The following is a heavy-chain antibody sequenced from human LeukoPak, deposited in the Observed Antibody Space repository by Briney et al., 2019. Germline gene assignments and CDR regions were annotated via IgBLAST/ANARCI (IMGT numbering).Heavy chain of an antibody. CDR2: IGGSGGSK. J-gene: IGHJ4*02. CDR1: GLTFSSYA. Sequence: GGSLRLSCAASGLTFSSYAMTWVRQAPGKGLEWVSDIGGSGGSKNYADSVKGRFTISRDNSKNTLYLQMNSLRAEDTAVYYCAKVHRSLVPTDYFFDYWGQGTLVTVSS. CDR3: AKVHRSLVPTDYFFDY. D-gene: IGHD4-17*01. V-gene: IGHV3-23*01.